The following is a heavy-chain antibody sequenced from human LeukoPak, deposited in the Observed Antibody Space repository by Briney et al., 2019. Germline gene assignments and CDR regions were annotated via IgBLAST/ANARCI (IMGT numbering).Heavy chain of an antibody. J-gene: IGHJ4*02. V-gene: IGHV4-61*01. CDR1: GGSVSSGSYY. D-gene: IGHD6-19*01. Sequence: SETLSLTCTVSGGSVSSGSYYWSWIRQPPGKGLEWIGYIYYSGSTNYNPSLKSRVTISVDTSKNQFSLKLSSVTAADTAVYYCARADSSGWYADYFDYWGQGTLVTVSS. CDR3: ARADSSGWYADYFDY. CDR2: IYYSGST.